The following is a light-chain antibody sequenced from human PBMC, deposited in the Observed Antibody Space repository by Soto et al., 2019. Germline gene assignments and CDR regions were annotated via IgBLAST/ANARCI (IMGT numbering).Light chain of an antibody. Sequence: QSVLTQPPSASRSPGQSVTISCTGTSSDVGGYSFVSWYQHHPGKAPKLMIYEVTKRPSGVPDRFSGSKSGNTASLTVSGLQADDEADYYCASYGGSNNFVFGTGTKLTVL. V-gene: IGLV2-8*02. CDR2: EVT. CDR3: ASYGGSNNFV. CDR1: SSDVGGYSF. J-gene: IGLJ1*01.